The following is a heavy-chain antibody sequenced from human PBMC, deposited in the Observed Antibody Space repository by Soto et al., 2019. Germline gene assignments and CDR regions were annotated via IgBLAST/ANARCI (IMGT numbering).Heavy chain of an antibody. Sequence: SEPLSLTCTVYGGNFSDYDWSWISQPQGKGLEWIGTIYYSGSTYYNPSLKSRVTISVDTSKNQFSLKLSSVTAADTAVYYCGRRGLFHVNAFDIWGQGTMVTVSS. J-gene: IGHJ3*02. CDR2: IYYSGST. V-gene: IGHV4-34*01. CDR1: GGNFSDYD. D-gene: IGHD3-22*01. CDR3: GRRGLFHVNAFDI.